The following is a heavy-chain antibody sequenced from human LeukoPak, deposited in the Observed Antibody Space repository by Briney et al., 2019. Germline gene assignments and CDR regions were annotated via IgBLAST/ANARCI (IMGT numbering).Heavy chain of an antibody. J-gene: IGHJ3*02. CDR2: LSTSGST. CDR1: GGSISNYY. CDR3: ARDRSGSSGYSSAVDI. V-gene: IGHV4-4*07. D-gene: IGHD3-22*01. Sequence: PSETLSLTCTVSGGSISNYYWSWIRQPAGKGLEWIGRLSTSGSTNYNPSLQSRVNMSVDTSKNQFSLKLSSLTAADTAVYYCARDRSGSSGYSSAVDIWGRGTMVTVSS.